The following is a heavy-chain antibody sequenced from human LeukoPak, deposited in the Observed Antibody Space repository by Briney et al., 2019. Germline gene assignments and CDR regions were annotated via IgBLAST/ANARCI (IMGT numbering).Heavy chain of an antibody. CDR2: INPNSGGT. D-gene: IGHD2-2*01. CDR1: GYTSTGYY. CDR3: ARDCSSTSCYGAFDI. Sequence: ASVKVSCKASGYTSTGYYMHWVRQAPGQGLEWMGWINPNSGGTNYAQKFQGRVTMTRDTSISTAYMELSRLRSDDTAVYYCARDCSSTSCYGAFDIWGQGTMVTVSS. V-gene: IGHV1-2*02. J-gene: IGHJ3*02.